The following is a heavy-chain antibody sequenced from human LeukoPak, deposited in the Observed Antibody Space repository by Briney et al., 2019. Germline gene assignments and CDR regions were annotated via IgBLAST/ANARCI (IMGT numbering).Heavy chain of an antibody. Sequence: GASVKVSCKASGYTFNRNAINWVRQAPGQGLEWMGWVNTKTGTPTYAQGFTGRFVFSLDISVTTTYLQVSNLTAEDTAVYYCARRSPSADAFDIWGQGTMVTV. V-gene: IGHV7-4-1*02. CDR2: VNTKTGTP. CDR3: ARRSPSADAFDI. CDR1: GYTFNRNA. J-gene: IGHJ3*02.